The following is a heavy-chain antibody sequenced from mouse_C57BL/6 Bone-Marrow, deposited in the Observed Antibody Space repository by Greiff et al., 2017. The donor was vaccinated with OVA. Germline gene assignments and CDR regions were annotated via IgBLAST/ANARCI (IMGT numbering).Heavy chain of an antibody. D-gene: IGHD1-1*01. V-gene: IGHV5-4*01. J-gene: IGHJ3*01. Sequence: EVHLVESGGGLVKPGGSLKLSCAASGFTFSSYAMSWVRQTPEKRLEWVATISDGGSYTYYPDNVKGRFTISRDNAKNNLYLQMSHLKSEDTAMYYGAGDGRTTDCGSSCWFAYWGQGTLVTVSA. CDR1: GFTFSSYA. CDR3: AGDGRTTDCGSSCWFAY. CDR2: ISDGGSYT.